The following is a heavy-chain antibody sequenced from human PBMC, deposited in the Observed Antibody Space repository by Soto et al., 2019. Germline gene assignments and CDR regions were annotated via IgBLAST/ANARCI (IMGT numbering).Heavy chain of an antibody. CDR2: IYPGDSDT. J-gene: IGHJ6*02. V-gene: IGHV5-51*01. CDR3: AKGRSYYYYYGVDV. CDR1: GYSLTNYW. Sequence: PGESLKISCKGSGYSLTNYWIGWARQMPGKGLEWMGIIYPGDSDTRYSPSFQGQVTISADKSTSTAYLQWSSLKASDSALYYCAKGRSYYYYYGVDVWGQGTTVTVSS.